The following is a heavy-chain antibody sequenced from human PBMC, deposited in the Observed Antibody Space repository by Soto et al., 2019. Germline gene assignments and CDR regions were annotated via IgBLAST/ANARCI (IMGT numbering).Heavy chain of an antibody. CDR2: INAGDGHT. CDR1: GKSFTSSN. D-gene: IGHD3-9*01. Sequence: QVHLVQSGAEAKKPGASVKVSCKASGKSFTSSNIHWVRQAPGQSLEWMGRINAGDGHTTYSQKFQGRFAMTKDSSATTAYMELSSLTSEDTAVYYCGSQELDTLTGQYNLDSWGQGTLVTVSS. J-gene: IGHJ4*02. V-gene: IGHV1-3*01. CDR3: GSQELDTLTGQYNLDS.